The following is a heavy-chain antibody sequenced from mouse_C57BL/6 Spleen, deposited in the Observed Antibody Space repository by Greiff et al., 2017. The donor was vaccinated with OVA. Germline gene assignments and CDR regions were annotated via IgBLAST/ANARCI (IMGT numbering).Heavy chain of an antibody. CDR1: GYTFTSYW. D-gene: IGHD3-2*02. V-gene: IGHV1-53*01. Sequence: QVQLQQPGTELVKPGASVKLSCKASGYTFTSYWMHWVKQRPGQGLEWIGNINPSNGGTNYNEKFKSKATLTVDKSSSTAYMQLSSLTSEDSAVYDCARPQLRLPYYYAIDYWGQGTSVTVSS. J-gene: IGHJ4*01. CDR2: INPSNGGT. CDR3: ARPQLRLPYYYAIDY.